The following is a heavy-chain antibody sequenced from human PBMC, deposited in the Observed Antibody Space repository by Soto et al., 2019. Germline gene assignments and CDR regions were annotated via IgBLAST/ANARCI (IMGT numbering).Heavy chain of an antibody. Sequence: GGSLRLSCAASGFTVSSNYMSWVRQAPGKGLKWVSVIYSGGSTYYADSVKGRFTISRDNSKNTLYLQMNSLRAEDTAVYYCARRRGRYYDILTGYYLNYYYGMDVWGQGTTVTVS. J-gene: IGHJ6*02. CDR3: ARRRGRYYDILTGYYLNYYYGMDV. V-gene: IGHV3-66*01. CDR1: GFTVSSNY. D-gene: IGHD3-9*01. CDR2: IYSGGST.